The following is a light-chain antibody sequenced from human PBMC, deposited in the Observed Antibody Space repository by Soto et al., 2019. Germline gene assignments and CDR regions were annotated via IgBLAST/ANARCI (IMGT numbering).Light chain of an antibody. Sequence: IQLTQSPSSLSASVGDRVTITCRASQGISSYLAWYQQKPGKAPKLLIYDASALPRVVPSRCIVSASRQKFTLHIACLQPDDFATYYGQQYETFSGTFSPRTKVDI. CDR2: DAS. V-gene: IGKV1-9*01. CDR3: QQYETFSGT. CDR1: QGISSY. J-gene: IGKJ1*01.